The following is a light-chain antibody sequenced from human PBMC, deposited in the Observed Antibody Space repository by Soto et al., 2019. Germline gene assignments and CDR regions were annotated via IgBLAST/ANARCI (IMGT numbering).Light chain of an antibody. V-gene: IGKV1-33*01. J-gene: IGKJ3*01. Sequence: DIQMTQSPPSLSASVGDRVTITCQASQEIGNYLNWYQQKPGKVHKLLIYDASNLETGVPSRFSGSGSGTDFTLTISSLQPEDIATYYCQKYDNVPLFTCGPGTKVEIK. CDR1: QEIGNY. CDR2: DAS. CDR3: QKYDNVPLFT.